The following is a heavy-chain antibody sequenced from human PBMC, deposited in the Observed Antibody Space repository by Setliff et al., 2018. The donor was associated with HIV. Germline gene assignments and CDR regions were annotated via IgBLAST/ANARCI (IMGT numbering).Heavy chain of an antibody. V-gene: IGHV3-66*02. D-gene: IGHD3-22*01. Sequence: GGSLRLSCVASGFTFSSYCMDWFRQAPGKGLEWVSTIYSGGSTYHADSVKCRFTLSRDTSKNTLSLQMNSLRPEDTAVFYCARVRLYSSALDYWGQGTLVTVSS. CDR1: GFTFSSYC. CDR3: ARVRLYSSALDY. J-gene: IGHJ4*02. CDR2: IYSGGST.